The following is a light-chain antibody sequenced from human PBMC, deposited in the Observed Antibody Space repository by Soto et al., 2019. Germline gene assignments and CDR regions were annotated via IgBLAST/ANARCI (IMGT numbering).Light chain of an antibody. J-gene: IGLJ1*01. Sequence: QSVLTQPPSVSGAPGQRVTISCTGSSSNIGAGNDAQWYQQLPGTAPKLLIFGNNNRPSGVPDRFSGSKSGTSASLAISGLQAEDEADYYCQSYDSSLRGYVFGTGTKLTVL. V-gene: IGLV1-40*01. CDR2: GNN. CDR1: SSNIGAGND. CDR3: QSYDSSLRGYV.